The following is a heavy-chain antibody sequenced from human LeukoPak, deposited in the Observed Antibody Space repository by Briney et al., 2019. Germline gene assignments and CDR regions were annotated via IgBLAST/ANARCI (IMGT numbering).Heavy chain of an antibody. V-gene: IGHV4-39*06. J-gene: IGHJ6*02. D-gene: IGHD3-22*01. CDR1: GGSISSSSYY. CDR3: ARQGLADSSGYTYYYYGMDV. CDR2: IYYSGST. Sequence: SETLSLTCTVSGGSISSSSYYWGWIRQPPGKGLEWIGSIYYSGSTYYNPSLKSRVTISVDTSKNQFPLKLSSVTAADTAVYYCARQGLADSSGYTYYYYGMDVWGQGTTVTVSS.